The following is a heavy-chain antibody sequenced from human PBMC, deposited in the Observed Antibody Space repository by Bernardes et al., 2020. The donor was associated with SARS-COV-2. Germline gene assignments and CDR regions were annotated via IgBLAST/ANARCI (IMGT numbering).Heavy chain of an antibody. D-gene: IGHD2-21*01. J-gene: IGHJ5*02. CDR2: FDPEDGET. V-gene: IGHV1-24*01. CDR3: ATNSPRKRVNWFDP. CDR1: GYTLTALS. Sequence: ASVKVSCKVSGYTLTALSMHWVRQAPGKGLEWMGGFDPEDGETIYAQKFQGRVTMTEDTSTDTAYMELSSLRSEDTAVYYCATNSPRKRVNWFDPWGQGTLVTVSS.